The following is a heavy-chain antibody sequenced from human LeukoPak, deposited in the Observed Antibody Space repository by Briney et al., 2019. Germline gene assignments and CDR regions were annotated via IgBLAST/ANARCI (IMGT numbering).Heavy chain of an antibody. D-gene: IGHD7-27*01. CDR1: GGSFSSGGYY. V-gene: IGHV4-31*03. CDR2: IFYSGTT. J-gene: IGHJ4*02. CDR3: ARDLGGLGKIDY. Sequence: SQTLSLTCTVSGGSFSSGGYYWSWLRQHPGKGLEWFGYIFYSGTTYYNPSLKSRVIISVDASKNQFSLRLSSVTAADTAVYYCARDLGGLGKIDYWGQGTLVTVSS.